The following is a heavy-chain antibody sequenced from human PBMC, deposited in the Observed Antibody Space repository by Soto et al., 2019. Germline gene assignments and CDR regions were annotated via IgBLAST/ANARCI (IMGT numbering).Heavy chain of an antibody. CDR1: GGSISSSSYY. CDR2: IYYSGST. D-gene: IGHD2-8*01. J-gene: IGHJ4*02. V-gene: IGHV4-39*01. Sequence: SETLSLTCTVSGGSISSSSYYWGWIRQPPGKGLEWIGSIYYSGSTYYNPSLKSRVTISVDTSKNQFSLKLSSVTAADTAVYYCASMLGYCTNGVCRNFDYWGQGTLVTVSS. CDR3: ASMLGYCTNGVCRNFDY.